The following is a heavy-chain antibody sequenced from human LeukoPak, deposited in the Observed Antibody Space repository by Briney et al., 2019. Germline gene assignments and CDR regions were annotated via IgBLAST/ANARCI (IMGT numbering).Heavy chain of an antibody. CDR3: ARDLLEYYYDSSGYYSL. CDR1: GYTFTSYG. Sequence: ASVTVSCKASGYTFTSYGISWVRQAPGQGLDWMGWISAYNGNTNYAQKLQGRVTMTTDTSTSTAYMELRSLRSDDTAVYYCARDLLEYYYDSSGYYSLWGQGTLVTVSS. V-gene: IGHV1-18*01. J-gene: IGHJ4*02. D-gene: IGHD3-22*01. CDR2: ISAYNGNT.